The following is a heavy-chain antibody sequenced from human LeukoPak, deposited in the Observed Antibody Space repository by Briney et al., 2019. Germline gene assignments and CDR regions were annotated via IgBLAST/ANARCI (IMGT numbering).Heavy chain of an antibody. Sequence: GSLRLSCSASGFTFSSYAMHWVRQAPGKGLEYVSAISSNGGSTYYADSVKGRFTISRDNSKNTLYLQMSSLRAEDTAVYYCVEDTKQWLVLGYYFDYWGQGTLVTAST. J-gene: IGHJ4*02. CDR2: ISSNGGST. D-gene: IGHD6-19*01. CDR3: VEDTKQWLVLGYYFDY. V-gene: IGHV3-64D*09. CDR1: GFTFSSYA.